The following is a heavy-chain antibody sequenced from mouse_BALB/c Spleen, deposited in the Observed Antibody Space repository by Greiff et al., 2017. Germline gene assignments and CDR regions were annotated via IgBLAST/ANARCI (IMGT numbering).Heavy chain of an antibody. CDR3: ASYYGSRCFDY. CDR2: ISSGGGST. J-gene: IGHJ2*01. D-gene: IGHD1-1*01. CDR1: GFTFSSFG. Sequence: DVMLVESGGGLVQPGGSRKLSCAASGFTFSSFGMHWVRQAPEKGLEWVAYISSGGGSTYYPDTVKGRFTISRDNAKNTLYLQMSSLKSEDTAMYYCASYYGSRCFDYWGQGTTLTVSS. V-gene: IGHV5-17*03.